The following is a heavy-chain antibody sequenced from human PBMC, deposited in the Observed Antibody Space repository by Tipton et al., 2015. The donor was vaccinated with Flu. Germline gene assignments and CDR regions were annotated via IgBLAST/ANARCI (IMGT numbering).Heavy chain of an antibody. CDR1: GGSFSGYY. J-gene: IGHJ4*02. Sequence: TLSLTCAVYGGSFSGYYWSWIRQPPGKGLEWIGEINHSGSTNYNPSLKSRVTISVDTSKNQFSLKLSSVTAADTAVYYCARGNPVPYSGSYGRLFDYWGQGTLVTVSS. CDR2: INHSGST. CDR3: ARGNPVPYSGSYGRLFDY. D-gene: IGHD1-26*01. V-gene: IGHV4-34*01.